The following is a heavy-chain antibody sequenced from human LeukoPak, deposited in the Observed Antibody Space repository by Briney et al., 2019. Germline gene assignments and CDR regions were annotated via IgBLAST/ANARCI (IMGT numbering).Heavy chain of an antibody. J-gene: IGHJ4*02. CDR2: INPNTGGT. CDR1: GYTFTGYY. CDR3: TRVHYYESGRLDY. D-gene: IGHD3-22*01. Sequence: PWASVKVSCKASGYTFTGYYMHWVRQAPGQGLEWMGWINPNTGGTNYPQRFQGRVAMTRDTSSNTVYMELRRLRPDDTAVYFCTRVHYYESGRLDYWGQGTLVTVSS. V-gene: IGHV1-2*02.